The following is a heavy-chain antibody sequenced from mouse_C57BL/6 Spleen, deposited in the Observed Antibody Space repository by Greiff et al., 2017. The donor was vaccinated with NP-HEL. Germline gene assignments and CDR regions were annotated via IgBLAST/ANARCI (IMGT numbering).Heavy chain of an antibody. J-gene: IGHJ3*01. Sequence: VKLQESGAELVRPGASVTLSCKASGYTFTDYEMHWVKQTPVHGLEWIGAIDPETGGTAYNQKFKGKAILTADKSSSTAYMELRSLTSEDSAVYYCLYYGSWFAYWGQGTLVTVSA. CDR3: LYYGSWFAY. D-gene: IGHD2-2*01. CDR1: GYTFTDYE. V-gene: IGHV1-15*01. CDR2: IDPETGGT.